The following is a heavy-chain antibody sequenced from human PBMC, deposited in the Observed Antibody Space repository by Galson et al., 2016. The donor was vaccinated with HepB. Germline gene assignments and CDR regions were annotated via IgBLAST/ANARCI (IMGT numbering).Heavy chain of an antibody. V-gene: IGHV3-30-3*01. D-gene: IGHD4-11*01. CDR1: GFTFSSYA. CDR2: ISYDGSNK. J-gene: IGHJ4*02. CDR3: VREAGYSNAFGY. Sequence: SLRLSCAGSGFTFSSYALHWVRQAPGKGPEWVAVISYDGSNKYYADPVKGRFTISRDNSKNALYVHMNSLRAEDTAVYYCVREAGYSNAFGYWGQGTLVTVSS.